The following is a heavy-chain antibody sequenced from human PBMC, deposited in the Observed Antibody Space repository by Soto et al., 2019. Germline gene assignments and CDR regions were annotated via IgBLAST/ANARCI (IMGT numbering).Heavy chain of an antibody. CDR3: ASGRFDCSGGRCLDYYFDY. V-gene: IGHV4-34*01. Sequence: PSETLSLTCAVYGGSFSGYYWSWIRQPPGKGLEWIGEINHSGSTNYNPSLKSRVTISVDTSKNQFSLKLSSVTAADTAVYYCASGRFDCSGGRCLDYYFDYWGQGPLVTVSS. CDR1: GGSFSGYY. D-gene: IGHD2-15*01. CDR2: INHSGST. J-gene: IGHJ4*02.